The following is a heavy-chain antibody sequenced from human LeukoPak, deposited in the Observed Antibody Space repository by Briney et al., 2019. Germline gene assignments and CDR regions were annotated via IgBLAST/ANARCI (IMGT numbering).Heavy chain of an antibody. CDR3: ARAAGSYDYYFDY. CDR1: GYTFTGYY. J-gene: IGHJ4*02. D-gene: IGHD1-26*01. V-gene: IGHV1-3*03. CDR2: INAGNGNT. Sequence: GASVKVSCKASGYTFTGYYMHWVRQAPGQRLEWMGWINAGNGNTKYSQEFQGRVTITRDTSASTAYMELSSLRSEDMAVYYCARAAGSYDYYFDYWGQGTLVTVSS.